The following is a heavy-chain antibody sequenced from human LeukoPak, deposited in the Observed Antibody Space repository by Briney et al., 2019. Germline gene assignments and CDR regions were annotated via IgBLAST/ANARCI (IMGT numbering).Heavy chain of an antibody. CDR1: GGSISSGDYY. Sequence: SQTLSLTCTVSGGSISSGDYYWSWIRQPPGMGLEWMGYIYSSGNTYYTPSLKSRVAISIDTSKNQFSLRLTSATAADTAVYYCARQSSRSFDIWGQGTMGTVSS. D-gene: IGHD6-6*01. J-gene: IGHJ3*02. CDR3: ARQSSRSFDI. V-gene: IGHV4-30-4*01. CDR2: IYSSGNT.